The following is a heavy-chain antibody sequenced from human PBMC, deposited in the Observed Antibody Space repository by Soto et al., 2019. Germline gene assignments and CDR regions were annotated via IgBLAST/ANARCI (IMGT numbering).Heavy chain of an antibody. J-gene: IGHJ3*02. CDR3: ARGGSSDWQVALDI. V-gene: IGHV4-34*01. CDR2: IKHSGSS. Sequence: QVQQQPWGAGLLKPSETLSLTCAVYAGSFSHYYWNWIRQSPGKGLEWIGKIKHSGSSNYNPSLRSRVSISVDMSKIQFSLRLTYVTAADTAVYYCARGGSSDWQVALDIWGQGTMVTVSS. D-gene: IGHD6-19*01. CDR1: AGSFSHYY.